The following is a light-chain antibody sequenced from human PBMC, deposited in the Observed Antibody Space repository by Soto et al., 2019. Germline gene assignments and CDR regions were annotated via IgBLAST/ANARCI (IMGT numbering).Light chain of an antibody. Sequence: QSVLTQPPSVSGAPGQRVTISCTGSSSNIGAGYDVHWYQQLPGTAPKLLMYGNSNRPSGVPDRFSGSKSGTSASLAITGLQAXXXAXYYCQSYDSSLSGSEVFGTGTKLTVL. CDR1: SSNIGAGYD. CDR2: GNS. J-gene: IGLJ1*01. CDR3: QSYDSSLSGSEV. V-gene: IGLV1-40*01.